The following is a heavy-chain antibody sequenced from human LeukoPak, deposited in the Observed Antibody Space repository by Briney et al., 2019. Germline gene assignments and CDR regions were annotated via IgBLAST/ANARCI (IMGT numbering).Heavy chain of an antibody. CDR2: ISSSGSTI. CDR1: GFTFSSYE. D-gene: IGHD3-16*01. J-gene: IGHJ5*01. V-gene: IGHV3-48*03. Sequence: PGGSLRLSCAASGFTFSSYEMNWVRQAPGKGLEWVSYISSSGSTIYYADSVKGRLTITRDNAKNTLYLQMNSLRAADTAVYYGAKGYRNRLLILLDSWGQGTLVTVSS. CDR3: AKGYRNRLLILLDS.